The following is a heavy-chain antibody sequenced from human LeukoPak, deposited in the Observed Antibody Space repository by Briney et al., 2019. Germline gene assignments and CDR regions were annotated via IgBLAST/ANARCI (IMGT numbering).Heavy chain of an antibody. D-gene: IGHD6-19*01. CDR3: ARDVGSSAWYGVADY. CDR1: GGSISSGGYY. CDR2: IYYSGST. V-gene: IGHV4-61*08. Sequence: SQTLSLTCTVSGGSISSGGYYWSWIRQPPGKGLEWIGYIYYSGSTSYNPSLKSRVTISVDTSKNQFSLKLNSVTAADTAVYYCARDVGSSAWYGVADYWGQGTLVTVSS. J-gene: IGHJ4*02.